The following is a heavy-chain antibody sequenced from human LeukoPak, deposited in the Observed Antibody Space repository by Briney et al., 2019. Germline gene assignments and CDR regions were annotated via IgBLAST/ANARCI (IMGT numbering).Heavy chain of an antibody. CDR1: GFTFSSYA. D-gene: IGHD1-26*01. J-gene: IGHJ4*02. CDR2: ISGSGGST. V-gene: IGHV3-23*01. CDR3: AREDVVVGAAFDY. Sequence: PGGSLRLSCAASGFTFSSYAMSWVRQAPGKGLEWVSAISGSGGSTYYADSVKGRFTISRDNAKNSLYLQMNSLRAEDTAVYYCAREDVVVGAAFDYWGQGTLVTVSS.